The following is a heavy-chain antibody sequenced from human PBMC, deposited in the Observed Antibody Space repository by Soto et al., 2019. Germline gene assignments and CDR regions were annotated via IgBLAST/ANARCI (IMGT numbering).Heavy chain of an antibody. V-gene: IGHV3-53*01. CDR1: GFTVNSNY. CDR2: IYSGGDI. Sequence: ELQVVESGGGSIHPGGSLRLSCGASGFTVNSNYMSWVRQAPGKGLEWVSVIYSGGDIYYADSVKGRFTISRADSKNTVHLQMNSVRADDAGIYYCAKGDLEGLDFWGQGTLVSVSS. D-gene: IGHD1-1*01. J-gene: IGHJ4*02. CDR3: AKGDLEGLDF.